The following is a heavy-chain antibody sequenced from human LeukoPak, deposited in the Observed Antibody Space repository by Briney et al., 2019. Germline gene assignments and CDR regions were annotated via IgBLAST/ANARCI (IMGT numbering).Heavy chain of an antibody. D-gene: IGHD3-16*01. CDR2: IDVAGNT. J-gene: IGHJ4*02. V-gene: IGHV3-53*01. Sequence: GGSLRLSCAASGFTVSSDYMTWVRQAPGKGLVWVSSIDVAGNTNYADSVRGRFTISRDNSKNTLYLHMNSLRAEDTAVYYCTRDVSGSRPNYWGQGTLVTVTS. CDR3: TRDVSGSRPNY. CDR1: GFTVSSDY.